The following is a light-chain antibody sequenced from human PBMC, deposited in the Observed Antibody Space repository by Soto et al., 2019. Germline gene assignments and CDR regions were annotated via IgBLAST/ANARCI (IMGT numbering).Light chain of an antibody. CDR1: QTISNTY. V-gene: IGKV3-20*01. CDR2: GAS. CDR3: QSYGRTVFT. Sequence: EIVLTQSPGTLSLSPGEGGTLSCRASQTISNTYLAWYQQKPGQAPRLLIYGASSRATGIPDRFSGSGSGTDFTLTISGLEPEDFAMYYCQSYGRTVFTFGPGTKVDIK. J-gene: IGKJ3*01.